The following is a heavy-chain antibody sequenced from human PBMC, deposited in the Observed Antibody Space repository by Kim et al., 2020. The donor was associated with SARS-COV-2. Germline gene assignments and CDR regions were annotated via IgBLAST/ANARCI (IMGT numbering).Heavy chain of an antibody. CDR2: MNPNSGNT. D-gene: IGHD6-19*01. V-gene: IGHV1-8*01. CDR3: AVWLETNYYYYGMDV. Sequence: ASVKVSCKASGYTFTSYDINWVRQATGQGLEWMGWMNPNSGNTGYAQKFQGRVTMTRNTSISTAYMELSSLRSEDTAVYYCAVWLETNYYYYGMDVWRQGTTVTVSS. J-gene: IGHJ6*02. CDR1: GYTFTSYD.